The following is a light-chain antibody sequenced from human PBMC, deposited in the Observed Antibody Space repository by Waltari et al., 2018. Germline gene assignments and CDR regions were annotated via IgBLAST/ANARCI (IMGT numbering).Light chain of an antibody. CDR2: EVP. Sequence: QPALTQPSSVAGSPGQPTTIPCTGSSNDIGNSNPVCWHQQPPGNAPRLIFSEVPERPSGVSDRFSGSKSGNAASLTISGLQAEDEADYYCLSYTTRISFVFGGGTKLSVL. CDR1: SNDIGNSNP. V-gene: IGLV2-23*02. J-gene: IGLJ2*01. CDR3: LSYTTRISFV.